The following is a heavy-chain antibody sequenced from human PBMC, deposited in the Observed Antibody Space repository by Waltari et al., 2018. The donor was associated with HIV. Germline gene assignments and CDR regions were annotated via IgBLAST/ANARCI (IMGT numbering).Heavy chain of an antibody. J-gene: IGHJ4*02. CDR3: ARGGFYGSGSKVN. CDR1: GFTFSSYW. Sequence: EVQLVESGGGLVQPGGSLRLSCAASGFTFSSYWIRWVRQAPGKGLEWVANIKQDGSEKYYVDSVNGRFTISRDNAENSLYLQMNSLRAEDTAVYYCARGGFYGSGSKVNWGQGTLVTVSS. D-gene: IGHD3-10*01. V-gene: IGHV3-7*04. CDR2: IKQDGSEK.